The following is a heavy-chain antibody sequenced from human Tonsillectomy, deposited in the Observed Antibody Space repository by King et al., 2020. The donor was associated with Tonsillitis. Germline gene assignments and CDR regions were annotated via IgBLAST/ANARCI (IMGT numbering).Heavy chain of an antibody. CDR3: ARGTHKIKWALDY. CDR2: IYYSGNT. J-gene: IGHJ4*02. Sequence: VQLQESGPGLVKPSQTLSLTCAVSGVPISSDGYSWNWIRQPPGKGLEWIGYIYYSGNTYYNPSLKSRISISLNTSKNLFSLRLSSVTAADTAVYYCARGTHKIKWALDYWGQGTLVTVSS. CDR1: GVPISSDGYS. V-gene: IGHV4-30-4*07. D-gene: IGHD1-26*01.